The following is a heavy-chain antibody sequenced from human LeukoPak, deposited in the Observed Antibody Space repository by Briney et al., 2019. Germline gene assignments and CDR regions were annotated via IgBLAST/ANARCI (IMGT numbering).Heavy chain of an antibody. CDR1: GCTFTSYD. V-gene: IGHV1-8*01. Sequence: ASVKVSCKTSGCTFTSYDINWVRQATGQGLEWMGWMKPDSGRTGYAQKFQGRVTMTRDTSITTAYMELSGLTSDDTAVYYCARSSGSYHFWGQGTPVTVSS. CDR2: MKPDSGRT. CDR3: ARSSGSYHF. D-gene: IGHD3-16*02. J-gene: IGHJ4*02.